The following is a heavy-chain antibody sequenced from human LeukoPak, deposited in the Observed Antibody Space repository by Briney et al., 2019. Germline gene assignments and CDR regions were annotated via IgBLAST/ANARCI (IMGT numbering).Heavy chain of an antibody. Sequence: ASVKVSCKASGYTFASYDINWVRQATGQGLEWMGWMNPNSGNTGYAQKFQGRVTMTRNTSISTADMELSSLRSEDTAVYYCARRFSSSWYYYYYYMDVWGKGTTVTVSS. V-gene: IGHV1-8*01. CDR2: MNPNSGNT. D-gene: IGHD6-13*01. CDR1: GYTFASYD. J-gene: IGHJ6*03. CDR3: ARRFSSSWYYYYYYMDV.